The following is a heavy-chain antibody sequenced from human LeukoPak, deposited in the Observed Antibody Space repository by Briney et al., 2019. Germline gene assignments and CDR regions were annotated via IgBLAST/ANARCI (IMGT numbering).Heavy chain of an antibody. CDR1: GFTFSSYS. CDR3: TRVGDGGISAY. D-gene: IGHD2-21*01. Sequence: GGSLRLSCAASGFTFSSYSMNWVRQAPGKGLEWVSSISSSSSYIYYADSVKGRFTISRDNAKNSLYLQMNSLRAEDTAMYYCTRVGDGGISAYWGQGTLVTVSS. V-gene: IGHV3-21*01. J-gene: IGHJ4*02. CDR2: ISSSSSYI.